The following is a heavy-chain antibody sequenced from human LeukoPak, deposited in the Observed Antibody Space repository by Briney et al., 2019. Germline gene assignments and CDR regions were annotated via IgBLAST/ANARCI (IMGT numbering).Heavy chain of an antibody. J-gene: IGHJ4*02. CDR2: IPYDGSNK. D-gene: IGHD3-16*02. CDR1: GFTFSNYA. CDR3: ARETIVSSSLDY. Sequence: GGSLRLSCAASGFTFSNYAMHWVRQAPGKGLEWVAVIPYDGSNKYYIDSVKGRATISRDNSKNTLYLQMNSLRAEDTAVFYCARETIVSSSLDYWGQGTLVTVSS. V-gene: IGHV3-30-3*01.